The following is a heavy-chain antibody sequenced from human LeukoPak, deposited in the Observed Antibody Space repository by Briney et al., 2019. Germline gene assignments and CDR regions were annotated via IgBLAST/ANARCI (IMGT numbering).Heavy chain of an antibody. J-gene: IGHJ3*02. Sequence: PGGSLRLSCAASGFTFSSYAMHWVRQAPGKGLEWVAVISYDGSNKYYADSVKGRFTISRDNSKNTLYLQMNSLRAEDTAVYYCAKEHQPMVRGVIIKAPDDAFDIWGQGTMVTVSS. CDR1: GFTFSSYA. V-gene: IGHV3-30*04. CDR2: ISYDGSNK. D-gene: IGHD3-10*01. CDR3: AKEHQPMVRGVIIKAPDDAFDI.